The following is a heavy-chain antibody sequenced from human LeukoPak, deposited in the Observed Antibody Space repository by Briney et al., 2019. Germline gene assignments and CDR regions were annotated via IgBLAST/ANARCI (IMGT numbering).Heavy chain of an antibody. CDR1: GGSFSVYY. CDR3: ARGSQYSAYNWFDP. D-gene: IGHD5-18*01. V-gene: IGHV4-34*01. CDR2: INHSGST. Sequence: SETLSLTCAVYGGSFSVYYWSGIRQPPGRGREWSGEINHSGSTNYNPSLKSRVTISVDTSKNQFSLKLSSVTAADTAVYYCARGSQYSAYNWFDPWGQGTLVAVSS. J-gene: IGHJ5*02.